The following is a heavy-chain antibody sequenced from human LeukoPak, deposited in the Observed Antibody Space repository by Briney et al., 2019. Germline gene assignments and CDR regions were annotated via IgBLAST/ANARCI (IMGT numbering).Heavy chain of an antibody. CDR2: TYYRSKWYN. CDR3: ARDSFDGNNWFDP. Sequence: SQTLSLTCAISGDSVSSNSSWNWIRQSPSRGLEWLGRTYYRSKWYNDYVVSVKSRININPDTSKNQFSLQLNSVTPEDTAVYYCARDSFDGNNWFDPWGQGTLVTVSS. D-gene: IGHD1-26*01. V-gene: IGHV6-1*01. J-gene: IGHJ5*02. CDR1: GDSVSSNSS.